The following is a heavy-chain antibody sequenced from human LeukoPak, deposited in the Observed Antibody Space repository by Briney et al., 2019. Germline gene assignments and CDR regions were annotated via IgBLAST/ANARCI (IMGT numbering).Heavy chain of an antibody. CDR3: AKDRGIAAAGSPIDY. J-gene: IGHJ4*02. CDR2: ISGGGVST. CDR1: GFTFSSYA. Sequence: GGSLRLSCAASGFTFSSYAMSWVRQAPGKGLEWVSGISGGGVSTYYADSVKGRFTISRDSSKNTLYLQMNSLRAEDTAVYYCAKDRGIAAAGSPIDYWGQGTLVTVSS. D-gene: IGHD6-13*01. V-gene: IGHV3-23*01.